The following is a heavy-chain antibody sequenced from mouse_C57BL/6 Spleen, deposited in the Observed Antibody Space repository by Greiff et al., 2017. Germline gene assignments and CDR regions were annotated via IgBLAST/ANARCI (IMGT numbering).Heavy chain of an antibody. CDR2: IYPGDGDT. CDR1: GYAFSSYW. D-gene: IGHD1-1*01. J-gene: IGHJ3*01. Sequence: QVHVKQSGAELVKPGASVKISCKASGYAFSSYWMNWVKQRPGKGLEWIGQIYPGDGDTNYNGKFKGKATLTADKSSSTAYMQLSSLTSEDSAVYFCARGGGSPLFAYWGQGTLVTVSA. V-gene: IGHV1-80*01. CDR3: ARGGGSPLFAY.